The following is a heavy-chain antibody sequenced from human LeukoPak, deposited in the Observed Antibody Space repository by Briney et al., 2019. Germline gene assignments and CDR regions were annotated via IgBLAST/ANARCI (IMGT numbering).Heavy chain of an antibody. Sequence: ASETLSLTCTVSGYFISSGYYWGWIRQSPGKGLEWIGTMFHSGNTYYNPSLNSRVTLSVDTSKNQFSLELNSVTAADTAVYYCVKVGYCDAGPRYFDSWGQGTLVTVSS. CDR3: VKVGYCDAGPRYFDS. CDR1: GYFISSGYY. D-gene: IGHD2-15*01. V-gene: IGHV4-38-2*02. CDR2: MFHSGNT. J-gene: IGHJ4*02.